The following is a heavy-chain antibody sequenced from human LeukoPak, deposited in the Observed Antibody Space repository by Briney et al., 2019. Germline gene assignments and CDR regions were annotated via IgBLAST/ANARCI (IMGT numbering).Heavy chain of an antibody. CDR2: IYYSGST. CDR3: ARAVDQWLAEFDY. V-gene: IGHV4-59*01. D-gene: IGHD6-19*01. CDR1: GGSISSYS. Sequence: SETLSLTCTVSGGSISSYSWSWIRQPPGKGLEWIGYIYYSGSTNYNPSLKSRVTISVDTSKNQFSLKLSSVTAADTAVYYCARAVDQWLAEFDYWGQGTLVTVSS. J-gene: IGHJ4*02.